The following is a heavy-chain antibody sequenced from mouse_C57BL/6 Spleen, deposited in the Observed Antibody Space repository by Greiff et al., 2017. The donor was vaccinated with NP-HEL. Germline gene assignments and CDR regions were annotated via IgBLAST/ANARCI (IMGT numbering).Heavy chain of an antibody. D-gene: IGHD1-1*01. CDR1: GYAFSSSW. V-gene: IGHV1-82*01. Sequence: QVQLQQSGPELVKPGASVKISCKASGYAFSSSWMNWVKQRPGKGLEWIGRICPGDGDTNYNGKFKGKATLTADKSSSTAYMQLSSLTSEDSAVYFCARSITTVVGFDYWGQGTTLTVSS. CDR2: ICPGDGDT. J-gene: IGHJ2*01. CDR3: ARSITTVVGFDY.